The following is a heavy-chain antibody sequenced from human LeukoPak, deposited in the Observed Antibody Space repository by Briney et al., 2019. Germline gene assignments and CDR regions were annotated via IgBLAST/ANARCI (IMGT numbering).Heavy chain of an antibody. V-gene: IGHV3-23*01. CDR3: ARDELEEYSSSSFADY. J-gene: IGHJ4*02. Sequence: GGSLRLSCAASGFTFSSYAMSWVRQAPGKGLEWVSAITDSGGDTYSADSVKGRFTISRDNSKNTLYLQMNSLRAEDTAVYYCARDELEEYSSSSFADYWGQGTLVTVSS. CDR2: ITDSGGDT. D-gene: IGHD6-6*01. CDR1: GFTFSSYA.